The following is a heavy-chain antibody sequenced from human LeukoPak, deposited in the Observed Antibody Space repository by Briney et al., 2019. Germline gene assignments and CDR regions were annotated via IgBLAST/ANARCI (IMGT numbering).Heavy chain of an antibody. D-gene: IGHD2-2*01. Sequence: SETLSLTCTGSGGSISSYYWSWLRPPAGKGLEWIGRIYTSGSTNYNPSLKSRVTMSVDTSKNQFSLKLSSVTAADTAVYYCARASRDRARPDYWGQGTLVTVSS. J-gene: IGHJ4*02. CDR2: IYTSGST. CDR1: GGSISSYY. V-gene: IGHV4-4*07. CDR3: ARASRDRARPDY.